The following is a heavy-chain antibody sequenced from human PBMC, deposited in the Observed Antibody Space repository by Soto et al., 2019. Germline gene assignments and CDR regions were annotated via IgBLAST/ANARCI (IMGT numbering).Heavy chain of an antibody. CDR2: IYSSGST. Sequence: QVQLQESGPGLVKPSETLSLTCTVSGDSVSSDNYYWTWIRQPPGKGLEWIGYIYSSGSTNYNPSLKSRVTIALDTSSNQFYLKLTSVTAADTDLYYCARDIRGYSRAFDYWGQGTLVTVSS. V-gene: IGHV4-61*01. D-gene: IGHD5-18*01. CDR1: GDSVSSDNYY. CDR3: ARDIRGYSRAFDY. J-gene: IGHJ4*02.